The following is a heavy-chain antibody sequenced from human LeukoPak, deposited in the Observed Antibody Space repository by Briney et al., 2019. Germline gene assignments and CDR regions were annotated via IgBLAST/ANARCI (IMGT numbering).Heavy chain of an antibody. CDR1: CVYIRSFY. Sequence: SETLSLTCIVSCVYIRSFYWIWIRQPPGKGLEWIGYIYYTGSTSYNPSLKSRVTMSLDTSKNQFSLKLSSVTAADTAVYYCANYDGAPRYWGQGTLVTVSS. V-gene: IGHV4-59*08. J-gene: IGHJ4*02. CDR2: IYYTGST. D-gene: IGHD3-22*01. CDR3: ANYDGAPRY.